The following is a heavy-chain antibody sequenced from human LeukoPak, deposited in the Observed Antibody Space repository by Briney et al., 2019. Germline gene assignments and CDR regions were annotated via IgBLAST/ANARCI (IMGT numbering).Heavy chain of an antibody. CDR2: INHSGST. D-gene: IGHD3-22*01. CDR1: GGSFSGYY. CDR3: AVRPYYDSSGDFRY. J-gene: IGHJ4*02. V-gene: IGHV4-34*01. Sequence: PSETLSLTCAVYGGSFSGYYWSWIRQPPGKGLEWIGEINHSGSTNYNPSLKSRVTISVDTSKNQFSLKLSSVTAADTAVYYCAVRPYYDSSGDFRYWGQGTLVTVSS.